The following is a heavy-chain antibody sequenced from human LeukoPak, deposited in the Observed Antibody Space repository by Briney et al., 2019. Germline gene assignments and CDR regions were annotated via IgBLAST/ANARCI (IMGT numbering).Heavy chain of an antibody. J-gene: IGHJ6*03. Sequence: HPGGALRLSCAASGFTFDDYAMHWGPQAPGKGLEWVSPISGDGGSTYYADSVKGRFTISRDNSKNSLYLQMNSLRTEDTALYYCAKDDFSPLHYYYMDVWGKGTTVTVSS. V-gene: IGHV3-43*02. D-gene: IGHD2/OR15-2a*01. CDR3: AKDDFSPLHYYYMDV. CDR1: GFTFDDYA. CDR2: ISGDGGST.